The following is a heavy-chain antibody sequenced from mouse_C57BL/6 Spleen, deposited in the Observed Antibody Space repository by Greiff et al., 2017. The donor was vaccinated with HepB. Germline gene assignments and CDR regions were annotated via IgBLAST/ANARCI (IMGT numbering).Heavy chain of an antibody. Sequence: VQVVESGAELVKPGASVKISCKASGYAFSSYWMNWVKQRPGKGLEWIGQIYPGDGDTNYNGKFKGKATLTADKSSSTAYMQLSSLTSEDSAVYFCARCPEIYYYGSSSNWYFDVWGTGTTVTVSS. CDR1: GYAFSSYW. V-gene: IGHV1-80*01. CDR2: IYPGDGDT. J-gene: IGHJ1*03. CDR3: ARCPEIYYYGSSSNWYFDV. D-gene: IGHD1-1*01.